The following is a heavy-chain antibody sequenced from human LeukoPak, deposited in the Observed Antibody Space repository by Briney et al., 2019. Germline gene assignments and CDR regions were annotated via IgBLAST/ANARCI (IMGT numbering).Heavy chain of an antibody. Sequence: PSETLSLTCTVSGGSISSYYWSWIRQPPGKGLEWIGYIYYSGSTNYNPSLKGRVTISVDTSKNQFSLKLSSVTAADTAVYYCARGSGWLHFDYWGQGTLVTVSS. CDR2: IYYSGST. CDR3: ARGSGWLHFDY. CDR1: GGSISSYY. J-gene: IGHJ4*02. V-gene: IGHV4-59*01. D-gene: IGHD6-19*01.